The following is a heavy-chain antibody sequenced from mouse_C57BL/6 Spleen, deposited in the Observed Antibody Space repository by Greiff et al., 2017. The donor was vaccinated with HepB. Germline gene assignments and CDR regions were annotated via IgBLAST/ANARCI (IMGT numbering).Heavy chain of an antibody. CDR1: GFTFSSYT. V-gene: IGHV5-9*01. D-gene: IGHD2-5*01. J-gene: IGHJ1*03. Sequence: EVHLVESGGGLVKPGGSLKLSCAASGFTFSSYTMSWVRQTPEKRLEWVATISGGGGNTYYPDSVKGRFTISRDNAKNTLYLQKSSLRSEDTALYYCARGGDSNYGYFDVWGTGTTVTVSS. CDR2: ISGGGGNT. CDR3: ARGGDSNYGYFDV.